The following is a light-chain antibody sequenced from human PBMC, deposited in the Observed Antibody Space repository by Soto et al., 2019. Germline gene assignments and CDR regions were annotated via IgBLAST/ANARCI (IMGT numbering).Light chain of an antibody. J-gene: IGKJ3*01. V-gene: IGKV3-20*01. Sequence: EIVLTQSPCTLSLSPGERATLSCRASQSVSDSHLAWYHQKPGQPPRLLIYRASNRATGIPDRFSGRGSGTDFTLTISRLEPEDFATYYCHRYDRSPLFTFGHGTKVDV. CDR3: HRYDRSPLFT. CDR1: QSVSDSH. CDR2: RAS.